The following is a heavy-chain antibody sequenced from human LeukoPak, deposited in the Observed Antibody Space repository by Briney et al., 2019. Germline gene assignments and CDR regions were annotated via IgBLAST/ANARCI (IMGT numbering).Heavy chain of an antibody. D-gene: IGHD5-24*01. J-gene: IGHJ4*02. V-gene: IGHV5-51*01. CDR2: IFPGDSDT. Sequence: AESLKISCKGSGYSFTSYWIVCVRQMPGKGLVWMGSIFPGDSDTRYSPCFQGQVTISADKSISTAYLQWSSLKASDTAMYYCERHGDGYKYGDYWGQGTLVTVSS. CDR1: GYSFTSYW. CDR3: ERHGDGYKYGDY.